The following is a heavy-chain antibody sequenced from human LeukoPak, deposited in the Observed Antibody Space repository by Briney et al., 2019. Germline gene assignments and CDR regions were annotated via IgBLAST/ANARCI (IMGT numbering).Heavy chain of an antibody. CDR3: ARLDCSSTSCYPPTYYYYYYMDV. J-gene: IGHJ6*03. V-gene: IGHV4-4*09. CDR2: IYTSGST. Sequence: SETLSLTCTVSGGSISSYYWSRIRQPPGKGLEWIGYIYTSGSTNYNPSLKSRVTISVDTSKNQFSLKLSSVTAADTAVYYCARLDCSSTSCYPPTYYYYYYMDVWGKGTTVTVSS. CDR1: GGSISSYY. D-gene: IGHD2-2*01.